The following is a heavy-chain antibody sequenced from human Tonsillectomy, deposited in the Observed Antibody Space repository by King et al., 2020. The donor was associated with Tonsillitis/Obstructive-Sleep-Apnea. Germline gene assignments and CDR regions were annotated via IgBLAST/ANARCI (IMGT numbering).Heavy chain of an antibody. D-gene: IGHD1-7*01. Sequence: QLVQSGAEVKKPGESLRISCKGSGYSFTSYWISWVRQMPGKGLEWMGRIDPSDSYTNYSPSFQGHVTISADKSISTAYLQWSSLKASDTAMHYCAGQGGQYNWNYPGKYNWFDPWGQGTLVTVSS. J-gene: IGHJ5*02. CDR2: IDPSDSYT. CDR1: GYSFTSYW. V-gene: IGHV5-10-1*01. CDR3: AGQGGQYNWNYPGKYNWFDP.